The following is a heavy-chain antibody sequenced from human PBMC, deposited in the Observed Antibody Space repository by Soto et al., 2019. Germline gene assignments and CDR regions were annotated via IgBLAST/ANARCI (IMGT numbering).Heavy chain of an antibody. J-gene: IGHJ3*02. CDR3: ARPDSSGWSRAFDI. Sequence: QVQLVESGGGVVQPGRSLRLSCAASGFILSSYAMHWVRQAPGKGLEWVAVISHDGSKEYYADSVKGRFTISRDSSKNTLYLQMNRLRVGDTAVYYCARPDSSGWSRAFDIWGQGTMVTVSS. V-gene: IGHV3-30-3*01. CDR1: GFILSSYA. CDR2: ISHDGSKE. D-gene: IGHD6-19*01.